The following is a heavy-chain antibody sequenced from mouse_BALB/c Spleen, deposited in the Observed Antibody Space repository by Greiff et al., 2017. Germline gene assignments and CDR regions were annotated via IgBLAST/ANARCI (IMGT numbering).Heavy chain of an antibody. CDR3: ARVVPLYAMDY. CDR1: GFTFSSYA. CDR2: ISSGGSYT. D-gene: IGHD5-1*01. Sequence: DVMLVESGGGLVKPGGSLKLSCAASGFTFSSYAMSWVRQSPEKRLEWVAEISSGGSYTYYPDTVTGRFTISRDNAKNTLYLEMSSLRSEDTAMYYCARVVPLYAMDYWGQGTSVTVSS. J-gene: IGHJ4*01. V-gene: IGHV5-9-4*01.